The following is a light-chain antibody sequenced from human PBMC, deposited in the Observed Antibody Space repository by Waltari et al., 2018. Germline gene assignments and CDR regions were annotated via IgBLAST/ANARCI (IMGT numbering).Light chain of an antibody. J-gene: IGLJ3*02. V-gene: IGLV1-51*02. CDR1: SPNIGNNY. CDR3: GTWDSSLSAWV. CDR2: ENN. Sequence: QSVLTQPPSVSAAPGQKVTIPCSGSSPNIGNNYVSWYQQLPGTAPKLLIDENNQRLSGIPDRFSGSRSGTSATLGITGLQTGDEADYYCGTWDSSLSAWVFGGGTKLTVL.